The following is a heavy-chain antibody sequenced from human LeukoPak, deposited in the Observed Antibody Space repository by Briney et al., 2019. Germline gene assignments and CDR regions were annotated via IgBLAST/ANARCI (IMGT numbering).Heavy chain of an antibody. J-gene: IGHJ1*01. V-gene: IGHV3-30*02. D-gene: IGHD1-14*01. Sequence: GGSLRLSCAASGFTLRSYGMHWVRQAPGKGLEWVAFVRFDESNKFYADSVKGRFTISRDNSKNTLYLQMNSLRAEDTAVYYCAKGLTSGYNTYFHHWGQGALVTVSS. CDR2: VRFDESNK. CDR1: GFTLRSYG. CDR3: AKGLTSGYNTYFHH.